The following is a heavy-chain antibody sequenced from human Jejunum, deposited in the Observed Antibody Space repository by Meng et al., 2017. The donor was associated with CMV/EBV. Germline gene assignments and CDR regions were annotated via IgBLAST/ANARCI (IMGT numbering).Heavy chain of an antibody. Sequence: GFTFGDYPMNWVRQAPGGGLEWVASTSGSGSFVFYAASVKGRFTISRDNANNSVYLQMNNVRAEETGVYYCTRGDKYDSSGYSDYWGQGTLVTVSS. J-gene: IGHJ4*02. CDR3: TRGDKYDSSGYSDY. V-gene: IGHV3-21*03. CDR1: GFTFGDYP. D-gene: IGHD3-22*01. CDR2: TSGSGSFV.